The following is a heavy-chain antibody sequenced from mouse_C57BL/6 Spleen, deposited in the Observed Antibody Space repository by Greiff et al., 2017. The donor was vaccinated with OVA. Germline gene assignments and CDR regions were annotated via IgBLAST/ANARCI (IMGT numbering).Heavy chain of an antibody. Sequence: QVQLKQSGAELMKPGASVKLSCKATGYTFTGYWIEWVKQRPGHGLEWIGEILPGSGSTNYNEKFKGKATFTADTSSNTAYMQLSSLTTEDSAIYYCARRGNYGNSVAWFAYWGQGTLVTVSA. CDR2: ILPGSGST. V-gene: IGHV1-9*01. J-gene: IGHJ3*01. CDR3: ARRGNYGNSVAWFAY. CDR1: GYTFTGYW. D-gene: IGHD2-1*01.